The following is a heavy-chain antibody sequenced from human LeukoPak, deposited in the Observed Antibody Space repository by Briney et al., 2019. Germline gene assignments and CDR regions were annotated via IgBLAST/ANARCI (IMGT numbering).Heavy chain of an antibody. Sequence: SETLSLTCTVSGGSISSSSYYWGWIRQPPGKGLEWVGTIYYSGSTYYNPSLKSRVTISVDTSKNRFSLKLISVTAADTAVYYCARQGIAVATTTFDSWGQGTLVTVSS. V-gene: IGHV4-39*01. D-gene: IGHD6-19*01. J-gene: IGHJ4*02. CDR1: GGSISSSSYY. CDR3: ARQGIAVATTTFDS. CDR2: IYYSGST.